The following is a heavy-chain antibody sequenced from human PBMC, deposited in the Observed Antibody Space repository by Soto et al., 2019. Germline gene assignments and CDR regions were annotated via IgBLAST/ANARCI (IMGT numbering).Heavy chain of an antibody. CDR2: IIPIFGTA. Sequence: QVQLVQSGAEVKKPGSSVKVSCKASGGTFSSYAISWVRQAPGQGLEWMGGIIPIFGTATYAQKFQGRVTITADESTSTAYMELSSLRSEDTAVYYCARLDSSGYYSPFWFDPWGQGTLVTVSS. CDR3: ARLDSSGYYSPFWFDP. V-gene: IGHV1-69*01. CDR1: GGTFSSYA. J-gene: IGHJ5*02. D-gene: IGHD3-22*01.